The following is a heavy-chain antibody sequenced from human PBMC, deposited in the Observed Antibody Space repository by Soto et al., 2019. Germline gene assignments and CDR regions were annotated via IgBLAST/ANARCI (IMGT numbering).Heavy chain of an antibody. Sequence: AGSLSLSCADSGITFSSYAMSCVRQAPGQRLEWVSAISGSGGSTYSADSVKGRFTISRDNSKSTLDLQINSLRAEDTAVYYCAKAKLLAPNYYYYDYGMDVGGHRTTVTV. CDR1: GITFSSYA. D-gene: IGHD2-15*01. J-gene: IGHJ6*01. CDR3: AKAKLLAPNYYYYDYGMDV. CDR2: ISGSGGST. V-gene: IGHV3-23*01.